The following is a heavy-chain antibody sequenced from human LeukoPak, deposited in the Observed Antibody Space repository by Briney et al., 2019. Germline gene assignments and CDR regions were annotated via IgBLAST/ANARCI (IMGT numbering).Heavy chain of an antibody. V-gene: IGHV4-34*01. CDR2: INHSGST. Sequence: NPSETLSLTCAVYGGSFSGYYWSWIRQPPGKGLEWIGEINHSGSTNYNPSLKSRVTISVDTSKNQFSLKLSSVTAADTAVYYCARLYCCSTSCHYNWFDPWGQGTLVTVSS. CDR3: ARLYCCSTSCHYNWFDP. J-gene: IGHJ5*02. CDR1: GGSFSGYY. D-gene: IGHD2-2*01.